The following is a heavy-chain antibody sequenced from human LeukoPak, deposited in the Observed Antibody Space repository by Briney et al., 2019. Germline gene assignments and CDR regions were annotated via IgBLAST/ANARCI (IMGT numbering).Heavy chain of an antibody. CDR2: IYTSGST. CDR3: ARYMDV. Sequence: SQTLSLTCTVSGGSISSGSYYWSWIRQPAGKGLEWIGRIYTSGSTNYNPSLKSRVTISVDTSKNQFSLKLGSVTAADTAVYYCARYMDVWGKGTTVTVSS. CDR1: GGSISSGSYY. J-gene: IGHJ6*03. V-gene: IGHV4-61*02.